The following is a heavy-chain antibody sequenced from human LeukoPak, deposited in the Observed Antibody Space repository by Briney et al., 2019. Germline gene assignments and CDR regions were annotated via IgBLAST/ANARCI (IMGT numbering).Heavy chain of an antibody. D-gene: IGHD4-23*01. CDR2: IYYSGST. Sequence: SETLSLTCTVSGGSISSYYWSWIRQPPGKGLEWIGYIYYSGSTNYNPSLKSRVTISVDTSKNQFSLKLSSVTAADTAVYYCARDRGYGGNSEGYFDYWGQGTLVTVSS. J-gene: IGHJ4*02. V-gene: IGHV4-59*01. CDR1: GGSISSYY. CDR3: ARDRGYGGNSEGYFDY.